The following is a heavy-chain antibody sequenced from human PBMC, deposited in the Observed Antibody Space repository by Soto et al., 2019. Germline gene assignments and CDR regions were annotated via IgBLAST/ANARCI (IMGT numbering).Heavy chain of an antibody. Sequence: SETLSLTCTVSGGSISSYYWSWIRQPPGKGLEWIGYIYYSGSTNYNPSLKSRVTISVDTSKNQFSLKLSSVTAVDTAVYYCARESGSSSWYWFDPWGQGTLVIVSS. D-gene: IGHD6-13*01. J-gene: IGHJ5*02. CDR1: GGSISSYY. V-gene: IGHV4-59*01. CDR3: ARESGSSSWYWFDP. CDR2: IYYSGST.